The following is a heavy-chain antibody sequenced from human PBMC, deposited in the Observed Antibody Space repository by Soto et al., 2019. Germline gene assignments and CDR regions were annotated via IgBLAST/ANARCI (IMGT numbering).Heavy chain of an antibody. CDR1: GFSFSNYG. Sequence: RLSCAASGFSFSNYGMHWLRQAPGKGLEGVAVISDHGSHKYYADSVKGRFTISRDNSKNTLILQMNRLRPECTAVYYCAKSLVVVPAMDYFDYWGQGTLVTVSS. CDR2: ISDHGSHK. V-gene: IGHV3-30*18. J-gene: IGHJ4*02. D-gene: IGHD2-21*02. CDR3: AKSLVVVPAMDYFDY.